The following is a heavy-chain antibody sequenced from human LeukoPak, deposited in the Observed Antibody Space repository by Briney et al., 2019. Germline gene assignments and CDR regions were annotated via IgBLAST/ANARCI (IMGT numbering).Heavy chain of an antibody. J-gene: IGHJ4*02. CDR2: IIPIFGTA. CDR3: ASSSVTMIVETFFDY. V-gene: IGHV1-69*05. Sequence: PRASVKVSCKASGGTFSSYAISWVRQAPGQGLEWMGGIIPIFGTANYAQKFQGRVTITTDESTSTAYMELSSLRSEDTAVYYCASSSVTMIVETFFDYWGQGTLVTVSS. CDR1: GGTFSSYA. D-gene: IGHD3-22*01.